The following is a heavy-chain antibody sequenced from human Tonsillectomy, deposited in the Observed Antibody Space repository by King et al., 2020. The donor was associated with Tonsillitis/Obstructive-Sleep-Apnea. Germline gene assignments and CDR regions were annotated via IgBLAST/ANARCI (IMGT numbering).Heavy chain of an antibody. Sequence: VQLVESGGGLVQPGGSLRLSCAASGFTFSSYEMNWVRQAPGKGLEWVSFISSSGSTIYYADSVKGRFTISRDNAKNSLYLQMNSLRAEDTAVYYWARDDFDFCSGYPDYWGQGTLVTVSS. CDR1: GFTFSSYE. CDR3: ARDDFDFCSGYPDY. V-gene: IGHV3-48*03. CDR2: ISSSGSTI. J-gene: IGHJ4*02. D-gene: IGHD3-3*01.